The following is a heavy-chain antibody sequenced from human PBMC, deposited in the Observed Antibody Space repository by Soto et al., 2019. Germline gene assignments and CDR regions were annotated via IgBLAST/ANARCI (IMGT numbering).Heavy chain of an antibody. CDR3: ARWGPTGGLDV. V-gene: IGHV3-33*05. D-gene: IGHD3-16*01. CDR1: GFTFRSYV. CDR2: TSYDGSNK. Sequence: QGQLVESGGGVVQPGTSLRLSCVGSGFTFRSYVIHWVRQAPGKALEWVALTSYDGSNKDYGDSVKGRFTLSRDNSRNTVDLQMDSLRREDTALYYCARWGPTGGLDVWGQGTLV. J-gene: IGHJ1*01.